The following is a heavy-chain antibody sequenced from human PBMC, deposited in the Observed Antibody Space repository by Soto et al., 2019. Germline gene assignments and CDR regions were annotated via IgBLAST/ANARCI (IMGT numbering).Heavy chain of an antibody. V-gene: IGHV3-13*01. D-gene: IGHD4-4*01. Sequence: EVQLVESGGGLVQPGGSLRLSCAASGFTFSTCDMHWVRQGTWKGLEWVSSIGTTDDTYYSGSVKGRFTISREDAKDSLYLQMNNLRAEDTAVYYCVRDRDDYNYAGPSGFFDLWGRGTLVTVSS. CDR1: GFTFSTCD. CDR3: VRDRDDYNYAGPSGFFDL. J-gene: IGHJ2*01. CDR2: IGTTDDT.